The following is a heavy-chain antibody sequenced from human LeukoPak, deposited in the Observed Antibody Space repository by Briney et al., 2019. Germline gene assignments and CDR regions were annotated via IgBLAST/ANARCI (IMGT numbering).Heavy chain of an antibody. D-gene: IGHD3-22*01. Sequence: SETLSLTCTVSGGSISSTNFQWGWIRQPPGKGLEWIGYIYYSGSTNYNPSLKSRVTISVDTSKNQFSLKLSSVTAADTAVYYCARVNYYDSSGYYSSTDAFDIWGQGTMATVSS. V-gene: IGHV4-61*05. J-gene: IGHJ3*02. CDR1: GGSISSTNFQ. CDR3: ARVNYYDSSGYYSSTDAFDI. CDR2: IYYSGST.